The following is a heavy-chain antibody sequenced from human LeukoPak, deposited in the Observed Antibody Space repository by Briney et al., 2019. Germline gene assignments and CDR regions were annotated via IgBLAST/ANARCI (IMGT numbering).Heavy chain of an antibody. J-gene: IGHJ4*02. Sequence: ASVKVSCKASGGTFSSYTISWVRQAPGQGLEWMGRIIPILGIANYAQKFQGRFTITADKSTSTAYMELSSLRSEDTAVYYCASAYYDFWSGYQFDYWGQGTLVTVSS. CDR3: ASAYYDFWSGYQFDY. D-gene: IGHD3-3*01. V-gene: IGHV1-69*02. CDR2: IIPILGIA. CDR1: GGTFSSYT.